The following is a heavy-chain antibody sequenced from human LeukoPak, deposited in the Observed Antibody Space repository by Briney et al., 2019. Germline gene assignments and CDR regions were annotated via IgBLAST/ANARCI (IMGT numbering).Heavy chain of an antibody. CDR1: GFTFGDYA. J-gene: IGHJ4*02. D-gene: IGHD1-14*01. CDR3: TRDLRTRTPYYFDY. Sequence: PGRSLRLSCTASGFTFGDYAMSWVRQAPGKGLEWVGFIRSKAYGGTTEYAASVKGRFTISRDDSKSIAYLQMNSLKTEDTAVYCCTRDLRTRTPYYFDYWGQGTLVTVSS. V-gene: IGHV3-49*04. CDR2: IRSKAYGGTT.